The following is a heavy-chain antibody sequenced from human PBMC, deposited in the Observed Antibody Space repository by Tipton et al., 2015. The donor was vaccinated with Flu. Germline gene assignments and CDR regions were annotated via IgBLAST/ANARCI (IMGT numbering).Heavy chain of an antibody. Sequence: VQLVQSGGGLIQPGGSLRLSCAASGFTVSSKYMGWVRQAPGKWLQWVSVIYRGGTTYVADSVKGRCTISRDNSKNTLYLQWNSLTTEDTAVYYCATLGNSGTYGFDIWGQGTMVTISS. CDR1: GFTVSSKY. CDR3: ATLGNSGTYGFDI. CDR2: IYRGGTT. D-gene: IGHD5-12*01. J-gene: IGHJ3*02. V-gene: IGHV3-66*02.